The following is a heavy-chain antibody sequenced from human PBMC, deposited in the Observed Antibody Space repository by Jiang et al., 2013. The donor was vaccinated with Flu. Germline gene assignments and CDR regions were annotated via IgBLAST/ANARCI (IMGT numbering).Heavy chain of an antibody. V-gene: IGHV4-39*07. CDR3: AGAPSRKFVSSPWLSPFDY. D-gene: IGHD3-22*01. J-gene: IGHJ4*02. CDR2: VYYNGNT. Sequence: TLSLTCTVSGASISSGSFYGGWVRQSPGKGLEWIGGVYYNGNTYYNPSLQSRVTISADMSKNQFSLKLTSVTAADTAVYYCAGAPSRKFVSSPWLSPFDYWAQGILVTVSS. CDR1: GASISSGSFY.